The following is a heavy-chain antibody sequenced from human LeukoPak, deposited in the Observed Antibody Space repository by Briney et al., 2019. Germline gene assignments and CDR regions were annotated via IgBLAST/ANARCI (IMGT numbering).Heavy chain of an antibody. Sequence: ASVKVSCKASGYIFTYRYLHWVRQAPGQALEWMGWISGYNGKTKYAQRLQGRVTMTTDTSTTTAHMELRSLTSDDTAIYYCARHGGIGPKRDYFDYWGPGTLVTVSS. CDR1: GYIFTYRY. V-gene: IGHV1-18*04. D-gene: IGHD3-16*01. CDR2: ISGYNGKT. CDR3: ARHGGIGPKRDYFDY. J-gene: IGHJ4*02.